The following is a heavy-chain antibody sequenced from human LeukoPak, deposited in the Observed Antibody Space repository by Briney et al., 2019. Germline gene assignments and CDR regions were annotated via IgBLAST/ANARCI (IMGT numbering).Heavy chain of an antibody. CDR2: ISAYNGNT. V-gene: IGHV1-18*01. CDR1: GYTFTSYG. D-gene: IGHD3-22*01. CDR3: ARDLTNYYDRSGYPQGDY. J-gene: IGHJ4*02. Sequence: ASVKLSCKASGYTFTSYGISWVRHAPGQGLEWMGWISAYNGNTNYAQKFQGRVTMTRNTSISTAYMELSNLRSEDTAVYYCARDLTNYYDRSGYPQGDYWGQGTLVTVSS.